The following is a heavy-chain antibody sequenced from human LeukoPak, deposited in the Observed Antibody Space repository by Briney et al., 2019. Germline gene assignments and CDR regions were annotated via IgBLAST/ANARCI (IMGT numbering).Heavy chain of an antibody. CDR3: AKEARAVAGNFDY. D-gene: IGHD6-19*01. V-gene: IGHV3-30*02. J-gene: IGHJ4*02. CDR1: GFTFSSYG. CDR2: IRYDGSNK. Sequence: PGGSLRLSCAASGFTFSSYGMHWVRQAPGKGLEWVAFIRYDGSNKYYADSVKGRFTISRDNSKNTLYLQMNSLGAEDTAVYYCAKEARAVAGNFDYWGQGTLVTVSS.